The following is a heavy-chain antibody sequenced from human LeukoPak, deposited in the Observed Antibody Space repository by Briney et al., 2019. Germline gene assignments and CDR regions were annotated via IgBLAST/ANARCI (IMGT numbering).Heavy chain of an antibody. CDR1: GGSISSYY. V-gene: IGHV4-59*01. D-gene: IGHD6-19*01. CDR2: IYYSGST. Sequence: SETLSLTCTVSGGSISSYYWSWIRQPPREGLEWIGYIYYSGSTNYNPSLKSRVTISVDTSKNQFSLKLSSVTAADTAVYYCARGIAVAAYYYYGMDVWGQGTTVTVSS. CDR3: ARGIAVAAYYYYGMDV. J-gene: IGHJ6*02.